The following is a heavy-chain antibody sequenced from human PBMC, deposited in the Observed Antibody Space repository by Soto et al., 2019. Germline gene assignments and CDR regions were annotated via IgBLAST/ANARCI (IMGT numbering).Heavy chain of an antibody. Sequence: SLKVSLKDSCYTFTSYGISWVRQAPVQGLEWMGWISAYNGNTNYAQKLQGRVTMTTDTSTSTAYMELRSLRSDDTAVYYCALPRGVVVAATPGWFDPWGQGTLVTVYS. CDR1: CYTFTSYG. D-gene: IGHD2-15*01. CDR2: ISAYNGNT. CDR3: ALPRGVVVAATPGWFDP. J-gene: IGHJ5*02. V-gene: IGHV1-18*04.